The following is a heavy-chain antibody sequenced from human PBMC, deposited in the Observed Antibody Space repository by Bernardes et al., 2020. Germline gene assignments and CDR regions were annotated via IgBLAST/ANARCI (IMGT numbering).Heavy chain of an antibody. J-gene: IGHJ4*02. CDR1: GASISSLY. V-gene: IGHV4-59*11. D-gene: IGHD1-26*01. Sequence: LSLTCTVSGASISSLYWSWIRQPPGKGLEWIGYIYYSGSTSYNPSLKSRVTISVDKSKNQFSLKLSSVTAADTAVYYCARGPWELPDYWGQGTLVTVSS. CDR3: ARGPWELPDY. CDR2: IYYSGST.